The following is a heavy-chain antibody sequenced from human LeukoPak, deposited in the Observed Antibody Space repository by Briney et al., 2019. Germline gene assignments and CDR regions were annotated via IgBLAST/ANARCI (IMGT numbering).Heavy chain of an antibody. D-gene: IGHD3-10*01. CDR2: IKHDGSEA. Sequence: GGSLRLSCAASEXTFNRYWVSWVRQAPGKGLEWVANIKHDGSEAHYVDSVKGRFTISRDNAKNSLALQMNSLNVDDTGVYFCTRDALFGSGRTHLDFWSQGTLVSVSS. J-gene: IGHJ4*02. CDR1: EXTFNRYW. V-gene: IGHV3-7*04. CDR3: TRDALFGSGRTHLDF.